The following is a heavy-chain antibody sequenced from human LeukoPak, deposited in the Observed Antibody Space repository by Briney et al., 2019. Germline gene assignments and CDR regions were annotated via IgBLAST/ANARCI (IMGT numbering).Heavy chain of an antibody. Sequence: GGSLRLSCAAPGLNWVDYAIHWVGQATGKGLEWVSLISGDGGSTFYADSMRGRFTISRDNSKNSLYLQMSSLRSEDTAFYFCARESDSSGWYDYWGQGTLVTVSS. V-gene: IGHV3-43*02. CDR1: GLNWVDYA. CDR3: ARESDSSGWYDY. D-gene: IGHD6-19*01. J-gene: IGHJ4*02. CDR2: ISGDGGST.